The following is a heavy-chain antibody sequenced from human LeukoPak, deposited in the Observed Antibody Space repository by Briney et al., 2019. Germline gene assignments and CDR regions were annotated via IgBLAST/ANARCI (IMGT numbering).Heavy chain of an antibody. CDR1: GGSISSYY. CDR3: ARGRGSGSYPNWFDL. D-gene: IGHD3-10*01. Sequence: PSETLSLTCTVSGGSISSYYWSWLRQPAGKGLEWIGRIYTSGSTNYNPSLKSRVTMSVDTSKNQFSLKLSSVTAADTAVYYCARGRGSGSYPNWFDLWGQGTLVSVSS. V-gene: IGHV4-4*07. J-gene: IGHJ5*02. CDR2: IYTSGST.